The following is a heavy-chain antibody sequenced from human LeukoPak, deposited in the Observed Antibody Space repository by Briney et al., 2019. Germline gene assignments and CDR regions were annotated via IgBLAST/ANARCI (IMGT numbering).Heavy chain of an antibody. CDR2: IFHDGST. D-gene: IGHD2-2*01. CDR3: ARWVCSSTSCYYFDY. CDR1: GGSISSSHW. V-gene: IGHV4-4*02. J-gene: IGHJ4*02. Sequence: PSETLSLTCGVSGGSISSSHWWSWVRQSPGQGLEWIGEIFHDGSTNYNPSLKNRVTISIDKSKNQFSLKLTSVTAADTAVYYCARWVCSSTSCYYFDYWGQGTLVVVSS.